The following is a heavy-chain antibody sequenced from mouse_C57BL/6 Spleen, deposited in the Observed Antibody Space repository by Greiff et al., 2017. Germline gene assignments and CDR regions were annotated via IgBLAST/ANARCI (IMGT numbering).Heavy chain of an antibody. CDR3: ARDERGSFDY. J-gene: IGHJ2*01. Sequence: EVQLVESGGGLVKPGGSLKLSRAASGFTFSSYAMSWVRQTPEKRLEWVATISDRGSYTYYPDNVKGRFTISRDNAKNNLYLQMSHLKSEDTAMYYCARDERGSFDYWGQGTTLTVSS. CDR2: ISDRGSYT. CDR1: GFTFSSYA. V-gene: IGHV5-4*01.